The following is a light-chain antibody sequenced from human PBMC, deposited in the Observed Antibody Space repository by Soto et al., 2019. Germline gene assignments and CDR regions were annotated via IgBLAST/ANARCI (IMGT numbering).Light chain of an antibody. CDR3: QQSYGTPLT. J-gene: IGKJ4*01. CDR1: QSISNY. CDR2: AAS. V-gene: IGKV1-39*01. Sequence: DMEMTQSPSSLSASVGDRVTITCRASQSISNYLYWYQHKPGKVPQLLIYAASSLQSGVPTRFSGSGSGTDYTLTIISLQPEDFATYYCQQSYGTPLTFGGGTKIEIK.